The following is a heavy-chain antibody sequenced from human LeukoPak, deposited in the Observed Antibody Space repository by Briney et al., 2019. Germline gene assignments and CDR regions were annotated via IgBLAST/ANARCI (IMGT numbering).Heavy chain of an antibody. J-gene: IGHJ4*02. Sequence: GESLTLSCTASGFTFSDYDMHWIRQATGKGLEWISGIGTAGDTYYTGSVKGRFTISIENAKNSLYLQLNSLRAADTAVYYCARVAKERVGGVYYFDYWGQGTLVTVSS. D-gene: IGHD1-1*01. CDR3: ARVAKERVGGVYYFDY. CDR1: GFTFSDYD. V-gene: IGHV3-13*01. CDR2: IGTAGDT.